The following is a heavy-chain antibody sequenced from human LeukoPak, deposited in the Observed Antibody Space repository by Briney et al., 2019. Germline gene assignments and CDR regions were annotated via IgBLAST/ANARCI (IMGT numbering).Heavy chain of an antibody. CDR3: ARETTVTTFGGDFDY. CDR1: GYTFTSYY. Sequence: ASVKVSCKASGYTFTSYYMHWVRQAPGQGLEWMGIINPSGGSTSYAQKFQGRVTMTRDMSTSTVYMELSSLRSEDTAVYYCARETTVTTFGGDFDYWAQGTLVTVSS. CDR2: INPSGGST. V-gene: IGHV1-46*01. D-gene: IGHD4-11*01. J-gene: IGHJ4*02.